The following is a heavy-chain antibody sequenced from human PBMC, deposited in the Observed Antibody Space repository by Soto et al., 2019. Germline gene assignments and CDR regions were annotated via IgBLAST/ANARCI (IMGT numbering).Heavy chain of an antibody. CDR2: INSDGTTT. V-gene: IGHV3-74*01. Sequence: EVQLVESGGGLVQPGGSLRLSCAASGFTFNNFWMYWVRQTPEKGLVWVSGINSDGTTTIYADSVKGRFTISRDNAKNTLYLQMNSLTVEDTAIYYCVRDIRWGQGTLATVSS. CDR3: VRDIR. J-gene: IGHJ4*02. CDR1: GFTFNNFW.